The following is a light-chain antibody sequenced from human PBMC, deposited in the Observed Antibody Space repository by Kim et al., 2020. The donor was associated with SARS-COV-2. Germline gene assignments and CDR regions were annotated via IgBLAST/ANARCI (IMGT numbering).Light chain of an antibody. CDR1: SGHSSYA. J-gene: IGLJ2*01. CDR3: QTWGTVV. Sequence: QPVLTQSPSASASLGASVKLTCTLSSGHSSYAIAWHQQQPEKGPRYLMKLNSDGSHSKGDGIPDRFSGSSSGAERYLTISSLQSEDEAAYYCQTWGTVVFGGGTQLADL. CDR2: LNSDGSH. V-gene: IGLV4-69*01.